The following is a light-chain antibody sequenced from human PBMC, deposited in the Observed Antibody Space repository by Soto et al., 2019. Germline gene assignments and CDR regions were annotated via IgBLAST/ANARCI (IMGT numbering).Light chain of an antibody. Sequence: IVMTQAPSTLSVSPLERASLSFRSSQSVGSDLAWYQQKPGQAPRLLIYDASNRATGIPARFSGSGSGTDFTLTISSLEPEDFAVYYCQQRSNWPPWTFGQGTKVDIK. J-gene: IGKJ1*01. CDR2: DAS. CDR3: QQRSNWPPWT. V-gene: IGKV3-11*01. CDR1: QSVGSD.